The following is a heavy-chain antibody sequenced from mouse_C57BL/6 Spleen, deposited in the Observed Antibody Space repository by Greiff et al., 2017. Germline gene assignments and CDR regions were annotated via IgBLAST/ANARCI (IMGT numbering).Heavy chain of an antibody. D-gene: IGHD3-2*02. CDR2: IYPGDGDT. CDR3: AREGETAQTSAWFAY. CDR1: GYAFRGYW. J-gene: IGHJ3*01. Sequence: QVQLQQSGAELVKPGASVKISCKASGYAFRGYWMNWVKQRPGKGLEWIGQIYPGDGDTNYNGKFKGKATLTADKYSSTAYMQLSSLTSEDSAVYFCAREGETAQTSAWFAYWGQGTLVTVSA. V-gene: IGHV1-80*01.